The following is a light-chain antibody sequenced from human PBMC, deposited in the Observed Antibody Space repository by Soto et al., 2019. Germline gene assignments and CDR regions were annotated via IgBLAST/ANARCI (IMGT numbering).Light chain of an antibody. Sequence: EIVMTQSPATLSVSPGERATLSCRASQSVSSNLAWYQQKPGQAPRLLIYGASTRATGIPARFSGSGSGTVFTLMLSRLQTEALSIYCSQPVNNISTLVPGPKVDIK. J-gene: IGKJ3*01. CDR3: QPVNNIST. CDR1: QSVSSN. CDR2: GAS. V-gene: IGKV3-15*01.